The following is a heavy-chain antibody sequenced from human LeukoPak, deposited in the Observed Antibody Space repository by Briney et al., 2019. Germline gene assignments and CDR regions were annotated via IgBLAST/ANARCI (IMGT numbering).Heavy chain of an antibody. Sequence: GGSLRLSCAASGFTFSSYSMNWVRQAPGKGLEWVSYISSSSSTIYYADSVKGRFTISRDNAKNSLYLQMNSLRAEDTAVYYCARDRGGYSSSYSFDYWGQGTLVTVSS. CDR2: ISSSSSTI. CDR1: GFTFSSYS. V-gene: IGHV3-48*01. D-gene: IGHD6-13*01. CDR3: ARDRGGYSSSYSFDY. J-gene: IGHJ4*02.